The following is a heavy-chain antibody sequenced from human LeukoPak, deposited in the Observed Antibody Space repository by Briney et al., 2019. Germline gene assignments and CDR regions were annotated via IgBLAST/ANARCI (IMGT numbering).Heavy chain of an antibody. CDR2: MNPNSGNT. D-gene: IGHD6-13*01. V-gene: IGHV1-8*01. CDR1: GYTFTSYD. Sequence: VASVTVSFTASGYTFTSYDINWVRQATGQGLEWMGWMNPNSGNTGYAQKFQGRVTMTRNTSISTAYMELSSLRSEDTAVYYCARGSWGGEQQLEYWGQGTLVTVSS. J-gene: IGHJ4*02. CDR3: ARGSWGGEQQLEY.